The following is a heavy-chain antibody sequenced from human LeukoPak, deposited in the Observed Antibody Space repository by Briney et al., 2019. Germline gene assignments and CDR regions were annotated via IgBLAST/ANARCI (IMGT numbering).Heavy chain of an antibody. J-gene: IGHJ3*02. CDR2: IWYDGSNK. D-gene: IGHD3-10*01. CDR1: GFTFSSYA. V-gene: IGHV3-33*08. Sequence: PGGSLRLSCAASGFTFSSYAMGWVRQAPGKGLEWVAVIWYDGSNKYYADSVKGRFTISRDNSKNTLYLQMNSLRAEDTAVYYCARDGYGSGSSEAFDIWGQGTMVTVSS. CDR3: ARDGYGSGSSEAFDI.